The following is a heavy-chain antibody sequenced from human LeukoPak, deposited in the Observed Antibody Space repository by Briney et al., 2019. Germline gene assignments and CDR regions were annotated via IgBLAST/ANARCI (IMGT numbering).Heavy chain of an antibody. J-gene: IGHJ6*03. CDR1: GGSFSNNYN. CDR3: SRSSDFGGLNFYYYMDV. D-gene: IGHD4-23*01. Sequence: SETLSLTCSVSGGSFSNNYNWDWIRQRPGKGLEWIGSLYYSGKTYYNPSLKSRVTISVDSSKSQFSLKLSSVTAEDTAVYYCSRSSDFGGLNFYYYMDVWGKGTTVTVS. CDR2: LYYSGKT. V-gene: IGHV4-39*01.